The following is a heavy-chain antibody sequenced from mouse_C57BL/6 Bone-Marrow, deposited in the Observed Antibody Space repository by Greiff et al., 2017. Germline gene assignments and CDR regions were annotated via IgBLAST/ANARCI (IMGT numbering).Heavy chain of an antibody. V-gene: IGHV1-19*01. D-gene: IGHD1-1*02. CDR1: GYTFTDYY. J-gene: IGHJ2*01. Sequence: VQLQQSGPVLVKPWASVSMSCTASGYTFTDYYFNKLKRSHGENHLWFGVFNPYNGGTSYNQKFKGKASLTVDKSSSTAYTELNSVTSEDSAVYDRARLVANSDDWGTGTTLTVSS. CDR3: ARLVANSDD. CDR2: FNPYNGGT.